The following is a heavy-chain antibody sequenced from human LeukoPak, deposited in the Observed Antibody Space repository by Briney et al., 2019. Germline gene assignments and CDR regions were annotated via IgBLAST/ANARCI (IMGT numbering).Heavy chain of an antibody. CDR1: GGSISSSSYY. D-gene: IGHD3-3*01. V-gene: IGHV4-39*07. Sequence: SETLSLTCTFSGGSISSSSYYWGWIRQPPGKGLQWIGDIYYSGSTYYNPSLKSRVTISLDTSNNQFSLRLSSATAADTAVYYCARSYDIWSARVFFAYWGQGTLVTVSS. J-gene: IGHJ4*02. CDR2: IYYSGST. CDR3: ARSYDIWSARVFFAY.